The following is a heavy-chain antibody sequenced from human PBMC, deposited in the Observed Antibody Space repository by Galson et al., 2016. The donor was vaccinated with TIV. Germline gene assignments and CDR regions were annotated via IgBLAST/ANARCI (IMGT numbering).Heavy chain of an antibody. CDR3: VRHKGGYNFGFSLDN. D-gene: IGHD5-18*01. J-gene: IGHJ4*02. CDR1: GYTFTNYW. CDR2: VYPDDSDT. V-gene: IGHV5-51*01. Sequence: QSGAEVKEPEESLKISCKASGYTFTNYWIGWVRQMPGKGLEWMGVVYPDDSDTKYSPSFQGQVTISADKSINTAYRQWTSLKASDTAIHYCVRHKGGYNFGFSLDNWGQGTLVTVSS.